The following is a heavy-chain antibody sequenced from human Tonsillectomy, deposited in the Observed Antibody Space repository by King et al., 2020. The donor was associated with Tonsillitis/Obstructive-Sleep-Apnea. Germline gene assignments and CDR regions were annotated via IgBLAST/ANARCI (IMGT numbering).Heavy chain of an antibody. CDR2: IRGRGDNT. Sequence: VQLVESGGGLVQPGGSLRLSCAASRFTFTNYAMSWVRQAPGKGLEWVSTIRGRGDNTFYADSLKGRFTISRDNSKNTLYLQMNSLRAEDTAVYYCARGRTFYYFYMDVWGKGTTVTVSS. V-gene: IGHV3-23*04. J-gene: IGHJ6*03. CDR3: ARGRTFYYFYMDV. CDR1: RFTFTNYA.